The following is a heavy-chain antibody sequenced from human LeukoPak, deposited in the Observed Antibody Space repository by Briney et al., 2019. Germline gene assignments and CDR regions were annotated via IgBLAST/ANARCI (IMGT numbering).Heavy chain of an antibody. V-gene: IGHV4-39*01. CDR1: GGSISRSTYY. D-gene: IGHD1-26*01. CDR3: GRHLSGSYPPSGFDY. J-gene: IGHJ4*02. Sequence: SETLSLTCTVSGGSISRSTYYWGWIRQPPGKGLEWIGSIFYSGNTYYNPSLKSRLAISVDTSKNQFSLKLNSMTAADTAVYYCGRHLSGSYPPSGFDYWGQGTLVTVSS. CDR2: IFYSGNT.